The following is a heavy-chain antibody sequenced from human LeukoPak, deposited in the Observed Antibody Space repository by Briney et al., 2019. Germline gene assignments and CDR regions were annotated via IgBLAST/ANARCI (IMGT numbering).Heavy chain of an antibody. D-gene: IGHD6-13*01. Sequence: ASVKVSCKASGYTFTGYYMHWVRQAPGQGLEWMGWINPNSGGTIYAQKFQGRVTMTRDTSISTVYMELSRLRSDDTAVYYCARDQGIAAAGTAYSSGSYAFDIWGQGTMVTVSS. V-gene: IGHV1-2*02. CDR2: INPNSGGT. CDR1: GYTFTGYY. CDR3: ARDQGIAAAGTAYSSGSYAFDI. J-gene: IGHJ3*02.